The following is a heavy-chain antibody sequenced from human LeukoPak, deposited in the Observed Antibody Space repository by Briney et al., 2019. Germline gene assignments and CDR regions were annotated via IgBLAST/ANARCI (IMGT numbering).Heavy chain of an antibody. Sequence: PGGSLRLSCAASGFTFSSYSMNWVRQAPGKGLEWIGYIYYSGSTNYNPSLKSRVTISVDTSKNQFSLKLSSVTAADTAVYYCARTPSGTYGMDVWGQGTTVTVSS. J-gene: IGHJ6*02. CDR3: ARTPSGTYGMDV. V-gene: IGHV4-59*01. CDR2: IYYSGST. CDR1: GFTFSSYS.